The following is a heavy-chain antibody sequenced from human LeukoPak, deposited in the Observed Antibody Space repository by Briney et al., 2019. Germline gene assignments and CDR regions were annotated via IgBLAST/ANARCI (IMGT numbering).Heavy chain of an antibody. CDR1: GGSISSYY. J-gene: IGHJ5*02. V-gene: IGHV4-59*01. D-gene: IGHD2-21*01. Sequence: PSETLSLTCTVSGGSISSYYWSWIRQPPGKGLEWIGFIYYSGSTNYNPSLKSRVTISVDTSKNQFSLKLSSVTAADTAVYYCARESVAEGWFDPWGQGTLVTVSS. CDR2: IYYSGST. CDR3: ARESVAEGWFDP.